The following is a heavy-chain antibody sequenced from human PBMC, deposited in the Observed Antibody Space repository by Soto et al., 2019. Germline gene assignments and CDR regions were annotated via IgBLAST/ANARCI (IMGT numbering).Heavy chain of an antibody. D-gene: IGHD3-16*02. V-gene: IGHV4-59*01. J-gene: IGHJ4*02. CDR1: GGSSNNYY. CDR2: IYYSGST. CDR3: ARGKITFGGLISGLDY. Sequence: QVQLQESGPGLVKPSETLSLTCTVSGGSSNNYYWSWIRQPPGKGLEWIGYIYYSGSTNYNPSLTSRITISVDTSKNQFSLKLSSVTAADTAVYFCARGKITFGGLISGLDYWGQGTLVSVSS.